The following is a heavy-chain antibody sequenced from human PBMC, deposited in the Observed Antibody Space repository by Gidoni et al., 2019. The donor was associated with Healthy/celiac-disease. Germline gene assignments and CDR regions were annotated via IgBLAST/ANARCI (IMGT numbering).Heavy chain of an antibody. CDR1: GGTFSSYV. J-gene: IGHJ6*02. Sequence: QVQLVQSGAEVKKPGSSVKVSCKASGGTFSSYVISWVRQAPGQGLEWMGGIIPIFGTANYAQKFQGRVTITADESTSTAYMELSSLRSEDTAVYYCASNPFYCSGGSCYPAGGYYYGMDVWGQGTTVTVSS. CDR3: ASNPFYCSGGSCYPAGGYYYGMDV. CDR2: IIPIFGTA. V-gene: IGHV1-69*01. D-gene: IGHD2-15*01.